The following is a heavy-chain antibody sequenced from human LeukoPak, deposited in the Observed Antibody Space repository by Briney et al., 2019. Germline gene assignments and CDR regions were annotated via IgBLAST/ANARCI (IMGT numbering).Heavy chain of an antibody. CDR1: GYTFNTYG. Sequence: ASVKVSCKASGYTFNTYGISWVRQAPGQGLEWMGWISGNNGYTNYAQKLQGRVTMTTDTSTNTAYMELRSLRSDDTAVYYCARVWYSGYDEYFDYWGQGTLVTVSS. J-gene: IGHJ4*02. V-gene: IGHV1-18*01. CDR2: ISGNNGYT. CDR3: ARVWYSGYDEYFDY. D-gene: IGHD5-12*01.